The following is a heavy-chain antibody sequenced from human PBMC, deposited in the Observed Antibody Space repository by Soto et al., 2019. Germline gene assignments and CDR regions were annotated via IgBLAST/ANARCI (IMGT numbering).Heavy chain of an antibody. D-gene: IGHD3-10*01. V-gene: IGHV4-34*01. CDR1: GGCFNGYY. J-gene: IGHJ4*02. Sequence: PSETLSLTCAVCGGCFNGYYWSWIRQPPGKGLEWIGEINHSGSTNYNPSLKSRVTISVDTSKNQFSLKLSSVTAADTAVYYCVSGWEFFDYWGQGTLVTVSS. CDR2: INHSGST. CDR3: VSGWEFFDY.